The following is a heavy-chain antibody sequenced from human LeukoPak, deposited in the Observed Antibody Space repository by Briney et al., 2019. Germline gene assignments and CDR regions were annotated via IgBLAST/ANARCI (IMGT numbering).Heavy chain of an antibody. Sequence: GGSLRLSCAASGFTFSSYSMNWVRQAPGKGLEWVSAIGTAGDTYHPGSVKGRFTNSRENAKNSLYLQMNSLRAGDTAVYYCARGGSWGYFDYWGQGTLVTVSS. J-gene: IGHJ4*02. CDR1: GFTFSSYS. CDR2: IGTAGDT. V-gene: IGHV3-13*01. CDR3: ARGGSWGYFDY. D-gene: IGHD3-16*01.